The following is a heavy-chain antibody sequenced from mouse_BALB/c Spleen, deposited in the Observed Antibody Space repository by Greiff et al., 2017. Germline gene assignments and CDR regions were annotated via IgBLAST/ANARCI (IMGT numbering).Heavy chain of an antibody. CDR2: IWAGGST. CDR1: GFSLTSYG. J-gene: IGHJ3*01. Sequence: QVQLQQSGPGLVAPSQSLSITCTVSGFSLTSYGVHWVRQPPGKGLEWLGVIWAGGSTNYNSALMSRLSISKDNSKSQVFLKMNSLQTDDTAMYYCAKVYGNYGGFAYWGQGTLVTVSA. D-gene: IGHD2-1*01. CDR3: AKVYGNYGGFAY. V-gene: IGHV2-9*02.